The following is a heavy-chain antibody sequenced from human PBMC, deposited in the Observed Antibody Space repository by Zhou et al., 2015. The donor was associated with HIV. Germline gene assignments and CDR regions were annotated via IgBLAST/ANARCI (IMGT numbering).Heavy chain of an antibody. CDR2: ITPLFGRA. CDR3: AREWGGRTTVTTPLVH. J-gene: IGHJ1*01. V-gene: IGHV1-69*01. Sequence: QVQLVQSGAEVKKPGSSVKVSCKASGATFSTDSLSWVRQAPGQGPEWMGGITPLFGRANYAQNFQGRVTITADESTSTAYMDLRSLRSEDTAIYFCAREWGGRTTVTTPLVHW. D-gene: IGHD3-16*01. CDR1: GATFSTDS.